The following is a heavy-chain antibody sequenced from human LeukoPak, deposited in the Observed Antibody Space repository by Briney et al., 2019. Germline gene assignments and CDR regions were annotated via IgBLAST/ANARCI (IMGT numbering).Heavy chain of an antibody. D-gene: IGHD6-13*01. Sequence: PGGSLRLSCAASGFTVSSNYMSWVRQAPGKGLEWVSVIYSGGSTYYADSVKGRFTISRDNSKNTLYLQMNSLRAEDTAVYYCARQGYPNALDIWGQGTMVTVSS. J-gene: IGHJ3*02. CDR1: GFTVSSNY. CDR2: IYSGGST. V-gene: IGHV3-66*04. CDR3: ARQGYPNALDI.